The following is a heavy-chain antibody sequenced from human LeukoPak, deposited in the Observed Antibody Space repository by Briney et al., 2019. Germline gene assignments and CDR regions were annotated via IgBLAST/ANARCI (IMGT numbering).Heavy chain of an antibody. J-gene: IGHJ3*02. V-gene: IGHV3-7*01. CDR3: ARDLLAYAFDI. CDR2: IKQDGSEE. Sequence: GGSLRLSCAASGFTFSTYWMSWVRQAPGKGLEWVANIKQDGSEEYYVDSVKGRFTISRDNAKNSLNLQMNSLRAEDTAVYYCARDLLAYAFDIWGQGTMVTVSS. CDR1: GFTFSTYW.